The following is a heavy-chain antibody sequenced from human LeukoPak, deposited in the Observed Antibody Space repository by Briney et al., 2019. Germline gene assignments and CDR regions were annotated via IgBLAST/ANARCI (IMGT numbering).Heavy chain of an antibody. CDR1: GFTLNSYW. V-gene: IGHV3-74*01. Sequence: GGSLRLSCTVSGFTLNSYWMRWVRQAPGKGLVWVSRMNNDGRATTYADSVKGRFTISRDNAKNTLYVQMNSLRAEDSGVYYCVRQGTVGEFDYWGQGTLVTVSS. CDR2: MNNDGRAT. CDR3: VRQGTVGEFDY. J-gene: IGHJ4*02. D-gene: IGHD1-26*01.